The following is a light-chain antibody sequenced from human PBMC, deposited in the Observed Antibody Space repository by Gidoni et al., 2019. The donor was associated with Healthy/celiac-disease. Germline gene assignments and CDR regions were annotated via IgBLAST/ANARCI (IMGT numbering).Light chain of an antibody. CDR1: QDISNY. Sequence: DIQMTQSPSSLSASVVGRVTITSQASQDISNYLNWYQQKPGKAPKLLIYDASNLETGVPSRFSGSGSGTDFTFTISSRQPEDIATYYCQQDDNRTTWTFGQGTKVEIK. V-gene: IGKV1-33*01. CDR2: DAS. CDR3: QQDDNRTTWT. J-gene: IGKJ1*01.